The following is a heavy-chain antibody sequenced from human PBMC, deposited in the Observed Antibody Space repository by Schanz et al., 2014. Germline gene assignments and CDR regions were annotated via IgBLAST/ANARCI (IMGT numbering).Heavy chain of an antibody. CDR2: IIPIVDIT. V-gene: IGHV1-69*04. CDR3: ATIGVNDYWRGGVEI. J-gene: IGHJ6*02. CDR1: GGTFTSYA. D-gene: IGHD3-3*01. Sequence: QVQLVQSGAEVRKPGSSVRVSCKASGGTFTSYAFSWVRQAPGQGLEWMGRIIPIVDITNYAQKFLGRVTITADKSTSTAYMELKSLRSADTAVYYCATIGVNDYWRGGVEIWVHWTTVTVSS.